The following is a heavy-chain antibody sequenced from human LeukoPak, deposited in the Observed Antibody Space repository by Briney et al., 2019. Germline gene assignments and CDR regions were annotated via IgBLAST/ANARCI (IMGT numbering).Heavy chain of an antibody. Sequence: ASVKVSCKASGYTFTSYGISWVRQAPGQGLEWMGWISAYNGNTSYAQKLQGRVTMTTDTSTSTAYMELRSLRSDDTAVYYCALNNLDLGYYYYGMDVWGQGTTVTVSS. CDR2: ISAYNGNT. J-gene: IGHJ6*02. CDR3: ALNNLDLGYYYYGMDV. D-gene: IGHD1-1*01. CDR1: GYTFTSYG. V-gene: IGHV1-18*01.